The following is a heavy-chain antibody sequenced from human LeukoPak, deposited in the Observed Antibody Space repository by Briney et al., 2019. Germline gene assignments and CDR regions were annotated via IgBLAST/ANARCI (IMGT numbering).Heavy chain of an antibody. CDR2: ISANSGNT. D-gene: IGHD2-8*01. V-gene: IGHV1-18*01. CDR1: GYTFTSYG. Sequence: GATVKVSCKASGYTFTSYGISWVRQAPGQGLEWMGWISANSGNTNYAQKLQGRVTMTTDTSTSTAYMELRSLRSDDTAVYYCASRRGYCTNGVCYLDYWGQGTLVTVSS. CDR3: ASRRGYCTNGVCYLDY. J-gene: IGHJ4*02.